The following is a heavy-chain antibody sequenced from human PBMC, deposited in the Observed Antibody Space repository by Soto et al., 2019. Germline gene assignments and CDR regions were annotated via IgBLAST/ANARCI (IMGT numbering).Heavy chain of an antibody. CDR3: ARGPYYIYYYYYYMDV. J-gene: IGHJ6*03. D-gene: IGHD3-10*01. CDR1: GYTFTSYG. Sequence: ASVKVSCKASGYTFTSYGISWVRQAPGQGLEWMGWISAYNGNTNYAQKLQGRVTMTTDTSTSTAYMELRSLRSDDTAVYYCARGPYYIYYYYYYMDVCGQGTTVTVSS. V-gene: IGHV1-18*01. CDR2: ISAYNGNT.